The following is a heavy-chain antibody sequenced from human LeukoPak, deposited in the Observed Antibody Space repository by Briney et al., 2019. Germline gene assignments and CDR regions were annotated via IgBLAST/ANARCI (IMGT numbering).Heavy chain of an antibody. V-gene: IGHV3-11*06. CDR2: ISSSSSYT. CDR1: GFTFSDDY. J-gene: IGHJ5*02. Sequence: PGGSLRLSCAASGFTFSDDYMSWIRQAPGKGLEWLSYISSSSSYTNYADSVKGRFTISRDNAKNSLYLQMNSLRAEDTAVYYCARDLIIAAAGTNWFDPWGQGTLVTVSS. D-gene: IGHD6-13*01. CDR3: ARDLIIAAAGTNWFDP.